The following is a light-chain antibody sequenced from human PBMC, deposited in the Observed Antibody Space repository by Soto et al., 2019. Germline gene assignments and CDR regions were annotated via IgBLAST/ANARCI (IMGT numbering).Light chain of an antibody. CDR1: QSISSW. Sequence: DIQMTQSPSTLSASVGDRVTITCRASQSISSWLAWYQQKPGKAPKLLIYKASSLESGVPSRFSGSASGTEFTLTISSLQPDDFATYYCQQYNSYSGTFGQGTKVDIK. CDR3: QQYNSYSGT. CDR2: KAS. J-gene: IGKJ1*01. V-gene: IGKV1-5*03.